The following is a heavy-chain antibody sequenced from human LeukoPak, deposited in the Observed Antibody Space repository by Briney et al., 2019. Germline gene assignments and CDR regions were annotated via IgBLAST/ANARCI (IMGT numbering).Heavy chain of an antibody. V-gene: IGHV4-34*01. CDR1: GVSFSGYY. J-gene: IGHJ4*02. CDR3: ARVRASWSGYYRVYYFDY. Sequence: SETLSLTCAVYGVSFSGYYLSWVRQPPGKGLEWIWRINHSGSTNYNPSLKSRVTISVVTSKTQFSLKLSSVTAADTAVYYCARVRASWSGYYRVYYFDYWGQGTLVTVSP. CDR2: INHSGST. D-gene: IGHD3-3*01.